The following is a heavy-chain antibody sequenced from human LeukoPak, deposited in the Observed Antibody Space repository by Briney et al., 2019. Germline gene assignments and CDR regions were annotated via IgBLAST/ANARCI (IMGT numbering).Heavy chain of an antibody. D-gene: IGHD1/OR15-1a*01. V-gene: IGHV3-48*04. CDR3: ARENWYKFDY. Sequence: TGGSLRLSCAASGFTFSSYSMNWVRQAPGKGLEWLSYISSSSSTIYYAGSVKGRFTISRDNAKNSLYLQMNSLRAEDTALYYCARENWYKFDYWGQGTLVTVSS. CDR1: GFTFSSYS. CDR2: ISSSSSTI. J-gene: IGHJ4*02.